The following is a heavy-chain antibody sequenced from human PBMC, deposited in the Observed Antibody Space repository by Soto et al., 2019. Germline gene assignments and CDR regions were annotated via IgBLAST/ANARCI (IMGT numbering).Heavy chain of an antibody. CDR1: GDSVSSNSAA. V-gene: IGHV6-1*01. D-gene: IGHD1-7*01. J-gene: IGHJ6*02. CDR3: ARADITATTGGDYYYGMDV. Sequence: SQTLSLTCAISGDSVSSNSAAWNWTRQSPSRGLEWLGRTYYRSKWYNDYAVSVKSRITINPDTSKNQFSLQLNSVTPEDTAVYYCARADITATTGGDYYYGMDVWGQGTTVTVSS. CDR2: TYYRSKWYN.